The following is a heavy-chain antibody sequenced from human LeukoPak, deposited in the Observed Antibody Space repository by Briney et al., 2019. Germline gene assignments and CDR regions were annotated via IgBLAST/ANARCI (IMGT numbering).Heavy chain of an antibody. CDR3: ATGFWMDYYYYGMDV. CDR2: INPSDVTT. CDR1: GYNLTNYY. Sequence: ASVKVSCKASGYNLTNYYMHWVRQAPGQGLEWMGIINPSDVTTAYAQRFQGRVTMTRDVSTSTVYMELSSLRSEDTAVYYCATGFWMDYYYYGMDVWGQGTTVTVSS. D-gene: IGHD1-1*01. V-gene: IGHV1-46*01. J-gene: IGHJ6*02.